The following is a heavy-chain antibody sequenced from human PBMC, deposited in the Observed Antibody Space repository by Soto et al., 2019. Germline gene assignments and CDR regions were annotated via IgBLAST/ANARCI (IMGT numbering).Heavy chain of an antibody. V-gene: IGHV1-69*13. CDR2: IIPVFGTP. Sequence: SVKVSCKASGGTFRTFAISWVRQAPGQGPEWMGGIIPVFGTPNYAQKFQGRVTITADESTSTAYMERSSLRSEDTAVYYCARGGSTMVRGPLVYGLDVWGQGTTVTVSS. CDR3: ARGGSTMVRGPLVYGLDV. D-gene: IGHD3-10*01. J-gene: IGHJ6*02. CDR1: GGTFRTFA.